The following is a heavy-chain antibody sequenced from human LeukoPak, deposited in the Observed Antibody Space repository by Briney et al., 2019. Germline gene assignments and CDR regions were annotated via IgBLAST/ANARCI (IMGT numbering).Heavy chain of an antibody. CDR3: ARRDDSSGNFDY. V-gene: IGHV1-3*01. Sequence: ASVTVSCKASGYTFTSYAMHWVRQAPGQRLEWMGWINAGNGNTKYSQKFQGRVTITRDTSASTAYMELSSLRSEDTAVYYCARRDDSSGNFDYWGQGTLVTVSS. J-gene: IGHJ4*02. CDR2: INAGNGNT. CDR1: GYTFTSYA. D-gene: IGHD3-22*01.